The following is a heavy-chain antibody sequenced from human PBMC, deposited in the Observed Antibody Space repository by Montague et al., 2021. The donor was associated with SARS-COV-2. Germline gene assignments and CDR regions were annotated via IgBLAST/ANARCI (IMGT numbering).Heavy chain of an antibody. V-gene: IGHV3-11*01. CDR2: ISSSGGTI. CDR3: ARGKQQLVVYYYYYMDV. CDR1: GFTFSDYY. J-gene: IGHJ6*03. D-gene: IGHD6-13*01. Sequence: SLRLSCAASGFTFSDYYMSWIRQAPGKGLGWVSYISSSGGTIYYADSVKGRFTISRDNAKNSLYLQMNSLRAEDTAVYYCARGKQQLVVYYYYYMDVWGKGTTVTVSS.